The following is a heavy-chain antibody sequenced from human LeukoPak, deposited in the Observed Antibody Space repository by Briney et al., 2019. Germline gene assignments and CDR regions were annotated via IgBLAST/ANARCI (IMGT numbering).Heavy chain of an antibody. D-gene: IGHD3-10*01. V-gene: IGHV4-4*07. CDR1: GGSISSYY. Sequence: PSETLSLTCTVSGGSISSYYWSWIRQPAGKGLEWIGRIYTSGSTNYNPSLKSRVNTSVDTTKTPFSLKLSSVTAADTAVYYCARVVIWFGQLQNWFDPWGPGTLVTVSS. CDR2: IYTSGST. J-gene: IGHJ5*02. CDR3: ARVVIWFGQLQNWFDP.